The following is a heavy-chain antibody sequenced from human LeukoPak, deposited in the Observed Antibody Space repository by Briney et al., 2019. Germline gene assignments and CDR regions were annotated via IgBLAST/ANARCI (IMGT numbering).Heavy chain of an antibody. Sequence: ASVKVSCKASGYTFTNYYMHWVRQAPGQGLEWMGIINPSGNTTSYAQKFQGRVTMTRDMSTSTVYMELSSLRSDDTAVFYRARDSSSGIDSWGQGTLVTVSS. CDR3: ARDSSSGIDS. CDR1: GYTFTNYY. D-gene: IGHD6-6*01. CDR2: INPSGNTT. J-gene: IGHJ4*02. V-gene: IGHV1-46*01.